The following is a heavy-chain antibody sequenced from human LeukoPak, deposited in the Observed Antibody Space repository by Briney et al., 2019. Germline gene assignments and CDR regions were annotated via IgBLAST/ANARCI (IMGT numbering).Heavy chain of an antibody. D-gene: IGHD2-2*02. Sequence: SETLSLTCTVSGGSISSYYWSWIRQPAGKGLEWIGYIYYSGSTNYNPSLKSRVTISVDTSKNQFSLKLSPVTAADTAVYYCARGGVVVPAAIDWFDPWGQGTLVTVSS. V-gene: IGHV4-59*01. CDR2: IYYSGST. CDR3: ARGGVVVPAAIDWFDP. J-gene: IGHJ5*02. CDR1: GGSISSYY.